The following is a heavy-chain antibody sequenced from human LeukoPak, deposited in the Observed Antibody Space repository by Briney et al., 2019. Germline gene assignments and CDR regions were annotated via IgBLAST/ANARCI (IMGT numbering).Heavy chain of an antibody. J-gene: IGHJ6*02. D-gene: IGHD4-23*01. V-gene: IGHV3-74*01. CDR2: INSDGSST. Sequence: PGGSLRLSCAASGFTFSSYWMHWVRQAPGKGLVWVSRINSDGSSTSYADSVKGRFTISRDNSKNTLYLQMNSLRAEDTAVYYCAKVDYGGNEYYGMDVWGQGTTVTVSS. CDR1: GFTFSSYW. CDR3: AKVDYGGNEYYGMDV.